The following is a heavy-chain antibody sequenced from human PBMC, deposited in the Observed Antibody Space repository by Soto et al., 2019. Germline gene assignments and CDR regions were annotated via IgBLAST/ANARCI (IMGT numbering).Heavy chain of an antibody. CDR1: GFTFSSYA. J-gene: IGHJ4*02. V-gene: IGHV3-64D*06. Sequence: PGGSLRLSCAASGFTFSSYAMSWVRQAPGKGLEWVSSISTNGGSTRYADSVKGRFTISRDNSKNTQYLQMSSLRADDTAVYYCVKGEYYYDSSGYYPFDYWGQGTLVTVSS. D-gene: IGHD3-22*01. CDR2: ISTNGGST. CDR3: VKGEYYYDSSGYYPFDY.